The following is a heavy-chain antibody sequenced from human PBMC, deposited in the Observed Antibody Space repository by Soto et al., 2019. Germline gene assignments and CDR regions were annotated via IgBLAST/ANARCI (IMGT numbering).Heavy chain of an antibody. V-gene: IGHV3-30*18. CDR3: AKDLGYDSSGYYYGMDV. CDR1: GFTFSSYG. J-gene: IGHJ6*02. D-gene: IGHD3-22*01. Sequence: GGSLRLSCAASGFTFSSYGMHWVRQAPGKGLERVAVISYDRSNKYYADSVKGRFTISRDNSKNTLYLQMNSLRAEDTAVYYCAKDLGYDSSGYYYGMDVWGQGTTVTVSS. CDR2: ISYDRSNK.